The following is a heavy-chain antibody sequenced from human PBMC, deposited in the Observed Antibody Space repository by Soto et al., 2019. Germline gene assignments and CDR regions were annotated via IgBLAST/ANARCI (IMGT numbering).Heavy chain of an antibody. J-gene: IGHJ4*02. CDR3: ARGSTGDFDY. V-gene: IGHV4-59*01. D-gene: IGHD4-17*01. CDR1: HGSISSFY. CDR2: IYYSGST. Sequence: SETLSLTCIVTHGSISSFYWNWIRQPPGKGLEWIGYIYYSGSTNYNPSLKSRATISVDTSMNQFSLRLKLSSVTAADTAVYYCARGSTGDFDYWGQGTPVTVS.